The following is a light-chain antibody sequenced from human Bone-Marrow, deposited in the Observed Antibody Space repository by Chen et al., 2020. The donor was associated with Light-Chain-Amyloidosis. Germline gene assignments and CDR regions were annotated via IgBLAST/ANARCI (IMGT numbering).Light chain of an antibody. CDR1: QGISSY. CDR3: LQYYSYPHT. V-gene: IGKV1-8*01. J-gene: IGKJ4*01. Sequence: AIRMTQSPSSFSASTGDRVTITCRASQGISSYLAWYQQKPGKAPKLLIYAASTLQSGVPSRFSGSGSGTAFTLTISCLQSQSFATYYWLQYYSYPHTFGGRPKQGLK. CDR2: AAS.